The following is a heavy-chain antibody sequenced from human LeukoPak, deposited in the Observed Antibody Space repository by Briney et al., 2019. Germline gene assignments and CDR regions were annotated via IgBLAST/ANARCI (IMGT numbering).Heavy chain of an antibody. D-gene: IGHD3-3*01. CDR1: GYTFTSYG. CDR2: ISAYNGNT. V-gene: IGHV1-18*01. J-gene: IGHJ5*02. CDR3: ARDLFDFSNWFDP. Sequence: ASVKVSCKAYGYTFTSYGISWVRQAPGQGLQWMGWISAYNGNTNYAQKFQDRVTMTTDTSTTTAYLELRSLRSDDTAVYYCARDLFDFSNWFDPWGQGTLATVSS.